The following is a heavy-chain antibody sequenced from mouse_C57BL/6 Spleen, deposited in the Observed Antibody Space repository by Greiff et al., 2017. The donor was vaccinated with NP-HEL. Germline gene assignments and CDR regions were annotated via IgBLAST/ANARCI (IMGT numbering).Heavy chain of an antibody. V-gene: IGHV5-9*01. D-gene: IGHD4-1*01. CDR3: ARHKTGAWYFDV. J-gene: IGHJ1*03. CDR2: ISGGGGNT. CDR1: GFTFSSYT. Sequence: DVMLVESGGGLVKPGGSLKLSCAASGFTFSSYTMSWVRQTPEKRLEWVATISGGGGNTYYPDSVKGRFTISRANAKNTLYLQMSSLRSEDTALYYCARHKTGAWYFDVWGTGTTVTVSS.